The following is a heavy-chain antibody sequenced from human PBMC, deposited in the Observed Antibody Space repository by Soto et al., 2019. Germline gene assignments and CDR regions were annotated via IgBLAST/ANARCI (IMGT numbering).Heavy chain of an antibody. CDR2: INPNSGGT. D-gene: IGHD3-10*01. CDR3: ARGWGLLWFGELLYSRAYYYGMDV. CDR1: GYTFTGYY. Sequence: XSVKVSCKASGYTFTGYYMHWVRQAPGQGLEWMGWINPNSGGTNYAQKFQGWVTMTRDTSISTAYMELSRLRSDDTAVYYCARGWGLLWFGELLYSRAYYYGMDVWGQGTTVTVSS. V-gene: IGHV1-2*04. J-gene: IGHJ6*02.